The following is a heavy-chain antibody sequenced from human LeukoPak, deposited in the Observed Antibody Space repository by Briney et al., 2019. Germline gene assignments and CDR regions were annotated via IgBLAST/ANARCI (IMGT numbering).Heavy chain of an antibody. Sequence: ASVKVSCKASGYTFTGYYMHWVRQAPGQGLEWMGWINPNSGGTNYAQKFQGRVTMTRDTSISTAYMELSRLRSDDTAVYYCARDLGLTGYSSYNWFDPWGQGTLVTVSS. D-gene: IGHD3-9*01. CDR3: ARDLGLTGYSSYNWFDP. CDR1: GYTFTGYY. V-gene: IGHV1-2*02. CDR2: INPNSGGT. J-gene: IGHJ5*02.